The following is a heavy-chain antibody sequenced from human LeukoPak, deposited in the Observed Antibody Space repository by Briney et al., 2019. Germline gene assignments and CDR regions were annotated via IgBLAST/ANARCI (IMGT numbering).Heavy chain of an antibody. Sequence: SETLSLTCTVSGGSISNYYWSWIRQPPGKGLEWIGEINHSGSTNYNPSLKSRVTISVDTSKNQFSLKLSSVTAADTAVYYCARREQWLASFDYWGQGTLVTVSS. J-gene: IGHJ4*02. CDR1: GGSISNYY. V-gene: IGHV4-34*01. D-gene: IGHD6-19*01. CDR2: INHSGST. CDR3: ARREQWLASFDY.